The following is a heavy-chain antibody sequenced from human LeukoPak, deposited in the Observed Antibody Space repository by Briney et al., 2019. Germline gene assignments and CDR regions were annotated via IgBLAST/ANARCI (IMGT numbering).Heavy chain of an antibody. CDR2: IKSKTDGGTT. Sequence: GGSLRLSCAASGFTFSNAWVSWVRQAPGKGLEWVGRIKSKTDGGTTDYAAPVKGRFTISRDDSKNTLYLQMNSLKTEDTAVYYCTTDLEWFGELFSDYWGQGTLVTVSS. J-gene: IGHJ4*02. CDR3: TTDLEWFGELFSDY. D-gene: IGHD3-10*01. CDR1: GFTFSNAW. V-gene: IGHV3-15*01.